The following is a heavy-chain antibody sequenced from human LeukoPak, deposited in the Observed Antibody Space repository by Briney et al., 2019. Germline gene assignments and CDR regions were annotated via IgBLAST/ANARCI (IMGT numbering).Heavy chain of an antibody. CDR1: GYSFTSYW. J-gene: IGHJ6*02. D-gene: IGHD3-16*01. CDR2: IDPSDSYT. V-gene: IGHV5-10-1*01. Sequence: GESLKISCKGSGYSFTSYWISWVRQIPGKGLEWLGRIDPSDSYTNYSPSFQGHVTISADKSISTAYVQWSSLKASDTAMYYCARHLGGVYYYYGMDVWGQGTTVTVSS. CDR3: ARHLGGVYYYYGMDV.